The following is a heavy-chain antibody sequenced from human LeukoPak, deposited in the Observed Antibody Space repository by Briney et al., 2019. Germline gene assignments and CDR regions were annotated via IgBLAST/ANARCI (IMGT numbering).Heavy chain of an antibody. CDR3: AKVPYSDYGSGRPPFMDV. J-gene: IGHJ6*02. D-gene: IGHD3-10*01. CDR1: GFSFSNYA. CDR2: ISDSGRDT. Sequence: GRSLRLSCAASGFSFSNYAMSWVRQAPGEGLDCVSTISDSGRDTYYADSVKGRFTISRDNSKNNLYLQMTSLRVEDTATYYCAKVPYSDYGSGRPPFMDVWGQGTTVAVSS. V-gene: IGHV3-23*01.